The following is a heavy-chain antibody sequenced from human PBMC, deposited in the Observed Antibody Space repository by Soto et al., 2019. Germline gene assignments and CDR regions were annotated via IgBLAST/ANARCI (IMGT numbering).Heavy chain of an antibody. J-gene: IGHJ4*02. CDR1: GVTFSDYY. Sequence: GGPLSLSCAASGVTFSDYYMSWIRQAPGKGLEWVSYISSSSSYTNYADSVKGRFTISRDNAKNSLYLQMNSLRAEDTAVYYCARGPPQKHIVVVVAAVDYWGQGTLVTVSS. D-gene: IGHD2-15*01. V-gene: IGHV3-11*06. CDR2: ISSSSSYT. CDR3: ARGPPQKHIVVVVAAVDY.